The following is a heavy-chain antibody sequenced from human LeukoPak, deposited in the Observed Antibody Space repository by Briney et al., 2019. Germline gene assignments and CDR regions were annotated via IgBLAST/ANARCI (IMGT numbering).Heavy chain of an antibody. CDR2: IYLGDSDT. D-gene: IGHD3-22*01. V-gene: IGHV5-51*01. J-gene: IGHJ4*02. Sequence: GESLQISCKGIGAQFSTYWIGWVRQVPGKGLEWMGSIYLGDSDTRYSPSFQGRVSLSADKSASTASLQWSRLKPSDTALYYCARRKFDSSGSAFFDYWGRGTVVTVSS. CDR1: GAQFSTYW. CDR3: ARRKFDSSGSAFFDY.